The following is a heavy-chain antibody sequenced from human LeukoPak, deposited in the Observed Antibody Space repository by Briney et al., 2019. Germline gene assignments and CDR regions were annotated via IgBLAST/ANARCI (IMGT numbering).Heavy chain of an antibody. D-gene: IGHD3-22*01. CDR1: GFTFGSHV. CDR3: ARSFLNYYDSRGYPYFFDN. CDR2: ISSRSSFV. V-gene: IGHV3-21*01. J-gene: IGHJ4*02. Sequence: GGSLRLSCTPSGFTFGSHVMNWVPQAPGKGLEWVSSISSRSSFVYYADSVKGRFTISRVDAKSSLYLQMNSLRAEDTAMYYCARSFLNYYDSRGYPYFFDNWGQGTLVTVSP.